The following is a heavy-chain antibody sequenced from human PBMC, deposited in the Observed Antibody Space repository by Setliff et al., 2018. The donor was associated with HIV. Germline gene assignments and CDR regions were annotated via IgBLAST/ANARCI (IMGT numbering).Heavy chain of an antibody. CDR2: INTDTGNP. CDR1: GYSFTSYA. J-gene: IGHJ4*02. CDR3: ETVIERIDSSGHWFYY. V-gene: IGHV7-4-1*02. D-gene: IGHD6-25*01. Sequence: ASVKVSCKASGYSFTSYAMNWVRQAPGQGLEWMGWINTDTGNPTYAQGFTGRFVFSLDTSVSTAYLQITSLKAEDTAVYYCETVIERIDSSGHWFYYWGQGTLVTVSS.